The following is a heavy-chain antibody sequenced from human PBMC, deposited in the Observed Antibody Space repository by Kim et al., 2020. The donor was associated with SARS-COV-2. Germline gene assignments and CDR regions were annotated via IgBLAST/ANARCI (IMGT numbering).Heavy chain of an antibody. V-gene: IGHV4-59*01. Sequence: SETLSLTCTVSGDSISSYYWSWIRQPPGKGLEWIGCMYYSGSTNYNPSLKSRVTISLDTSKNQFSLKLSSVTAADTAVYYCARSFQLYYYYYMDVWCKGTAVTVSS. CDR2: MYYSGST. D-gene: IGHD2-2*01. CDR3: ARSFQLYYYYYMDV. J-gene: IGHJ6*03. CDR1: GDSISSYY.